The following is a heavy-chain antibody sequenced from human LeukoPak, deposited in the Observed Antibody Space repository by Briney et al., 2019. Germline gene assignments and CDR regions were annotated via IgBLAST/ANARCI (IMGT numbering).Heavy chain of an antibody. D-gene: IGHD1-26*01. CDR1: GHSFTSYW. V-gene: IGHV5-51*01. J-gene: IGHJ6*03. Sequence: PGESLKISCKGSGHSFTSYWIGWVRQMPGKGLEWMGIIYPGDSDTRYSPSFQGQVTISADKSISTAYLQWSSLKASDTAMYYCARHRVGATWIGYYYYYYMDVWGKGTTVTVSS. CDR3: ARHRVGATWIGYYYYYYMDV. CDR2: IYPGDSDT.